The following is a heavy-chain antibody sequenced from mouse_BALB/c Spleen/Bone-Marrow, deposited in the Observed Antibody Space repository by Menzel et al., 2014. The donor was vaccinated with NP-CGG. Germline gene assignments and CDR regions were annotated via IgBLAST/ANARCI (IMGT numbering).Heavy chain of an antibody. CDR1: GYTFSSYW. J-gene: IGHJ3*01. V-gene: IGHV1-9*01. CDR2: IFPGSGST. D-gene: IGHD1-2*01. Sequence: QVQLQQSGTDLMKPGASVKLSCKATGYTFSSYWIEWVNQRPGHGLEWIGAIFPGSGSTNYTEKFKGKATFTADTSSNTAYMQISSRTSEDSDGYYCARRGHGCAGLDYWGQGTPVTVSA. CDR3: ARRGHGCAGLDY.